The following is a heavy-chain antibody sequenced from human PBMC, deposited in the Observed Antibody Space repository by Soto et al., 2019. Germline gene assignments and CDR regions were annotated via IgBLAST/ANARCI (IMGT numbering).Heavy chain of an antibody. Sequence: ETLSLTCAVYGGSFSGYYWSWIRQPPGKGLDWIGEINHSGSTNYNPSLKSRVTISVXTXXNXXXLXLXXVTXADTAVYYCARVYSGYDFDYWGQGTLVTVSS. J-gene: IGHJ4*02. CDR3: ARVYSGYDFDY. V-gene: IGHV4-34*01. D-gene: IGHD5-12*01. CDR2: INHSGST. CDR1: GGSFSGYY.